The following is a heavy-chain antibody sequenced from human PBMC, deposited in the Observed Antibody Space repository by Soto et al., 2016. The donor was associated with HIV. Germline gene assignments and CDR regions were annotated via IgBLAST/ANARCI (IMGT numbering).Heavy chain of an antibody. CDR3: ARGPYSSSWYGMDV. CDR2: IYSGGST. V-gene: IGHV3-53*02. D-gene: IGHD6-13*01. CDR1: GFTISFNY. J-gene: IGHJ6*02. Sequence: EVQLVETGGGLIQPGGSLRLSCAASGFTISFNYMSWVRQAPGKGLEWVSVIYSGGSTYYADSVKGRFTISRDNSKNTLYLQMNSLRAEDTAVYYCARGPYSSSWYGMDVWGQGTRVTVSS.